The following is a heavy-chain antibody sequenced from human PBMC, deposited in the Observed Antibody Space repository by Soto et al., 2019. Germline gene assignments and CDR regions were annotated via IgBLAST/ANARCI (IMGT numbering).Heavy chain of an antibody. CDR3: AKDSNTYYDYIWGSYPKDSTISDY. Sequence: GGSLRLSCAASGFTFSSYAMSWVRQAPGKGLEWVSAISGSGGSTYYADSVKGRFTISRDNSKNTLYLQMNSLRAEDTAVYYCAKDSNTYYDYIWGSYPKDSTISDYWGQGTLVTVSS. D-gene: IGHD3-16*02. CDR1: GFTFSSYA. CDR2: ISGSGGST. J-gene: IGHJ4*02. V-gene: IGHV3-23*01.